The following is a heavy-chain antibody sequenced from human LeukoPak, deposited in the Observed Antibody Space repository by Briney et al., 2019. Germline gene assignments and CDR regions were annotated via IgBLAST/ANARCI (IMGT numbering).Heavy chain of an antibody. CDR2: IYHSGST. CDR1: GGSISSGGYS. J-gene: IGHJ4*02. D-gene: IGHD4-11*01. Sequence: SQTLSLTCAVSGGSISSGGYSWSWIRQPPGKGLEWIGYIYHSGSTYSNPSLNSRVTISVDGSKNQFSLKLSSVTAADTAVYYCARAHDYQYYFDYWGQGTLVTVSS. CDR3: ARAHDYQYYFDY. V-gene: IGHV4-30-2*01.